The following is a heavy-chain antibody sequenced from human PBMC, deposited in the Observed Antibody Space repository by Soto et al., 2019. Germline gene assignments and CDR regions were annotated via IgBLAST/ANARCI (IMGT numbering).Heavy chain of an antibody. CDR2: INPNSGGT. V-gene: IGHV1-2*04. J-gene: IGHJ4*02. D-gene: IGHD6-19*01. Sequence: QVQLVQSGAEVKKPGASVKVSCKASGYTFTGYYMHWVRQAPGQGLEWMGWINPNSGGTNYAQKFQGWVTTTRDTSISTAYMELSRLRSDDTAVYYCARAEYSSGWYRYYFDYWGQGTLVTVSS. CDR1: GYTFTGYY. CDR3: ARAEYSSGWYRYYFDY.